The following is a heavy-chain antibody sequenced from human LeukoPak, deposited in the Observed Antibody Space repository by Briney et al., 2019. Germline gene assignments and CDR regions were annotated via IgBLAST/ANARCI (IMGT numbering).Heavy chain of an antibody. CDR2: IYSGGDT. CDR3: ARFPGGSGGYYFDY. Sequence: PGGSLRLSCAASGFTVNSKYMSWVRQALGKGLEWVSVIYSGGDTYYADSVKGRFTISRDNSKNTLYLQMNSLRAEDTAVYYCARFPGGSGGYYFDYWGQGTLVTVSS. J-gene: IGHJ4*02. V-gene: IGHV3-53*01. D-gene: IGHD6-13*01. CDR1: GFTVNSKY.